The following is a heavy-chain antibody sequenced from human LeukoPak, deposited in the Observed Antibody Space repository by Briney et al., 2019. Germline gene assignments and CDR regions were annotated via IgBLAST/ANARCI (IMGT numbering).Heavy chain of an antibody. CDR2: ISGSGGST. J-gene: IGHJ4*02. CDR3: ARAGASTYYDFWSGYYWLDY. CDR1: GFTFSSYA. D-gene: IGHD3-3*01. Sequence: GGSLRLSCAASGFTFSSYAMSWVRQAPGKGLEWVSAISGSGGSTYYADSVKGRFTISRDNAKNSLYLQMNSLRAEDTAVYYCARAGASTYYDFWSGYYWLDYWGQGTLVTVSS. V-gene: IGHV3-23*01.